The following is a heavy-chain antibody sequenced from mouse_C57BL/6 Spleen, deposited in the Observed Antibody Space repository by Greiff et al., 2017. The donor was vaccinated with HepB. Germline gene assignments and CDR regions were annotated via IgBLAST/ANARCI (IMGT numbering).Heavy chain of an antibody. D-gene: IGHD1-1*01. Sequence: VQLQQSGPELVKPGASVKISCKASGYTFTDYYMNWVKQSHGKSLEWIGDINPNNGGTSYNQKFKGKATLTVNKSSSTASMELRSLTSEDSAVYYCARAYYYGSSSYWYFDVWGTGTTVTVSS. CDR3: ARAYYYGSSSYWYFDV. V-gene: IGHV1-26*01. CDR1: GYTFTDYY. CDR2: INPNNGGT. J-gene: IGHJ1*03.